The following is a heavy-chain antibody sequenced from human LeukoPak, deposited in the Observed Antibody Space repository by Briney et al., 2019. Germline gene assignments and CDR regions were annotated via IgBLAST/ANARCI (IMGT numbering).Heavy chain of an antibody. J-gene: IGHJ4*02. Sequence: SETLSLTCTVSGGSISSSSYYWGWIRQPPGKGLEWIGSIYYSGSTYYNPSLKSRVTISVDTSKNQFSLKLSSVTAADTAVYCCARVLRVNDFWSGYFFDYWGQGTLVTVSS. CDR3: ARVLRVNDFWSGYFFDY. V-gene: IGHV4-39*01. CDR1: GGSISSSSYY. CDR2: IYYSGST. D-gene: IGHD3-3*01.